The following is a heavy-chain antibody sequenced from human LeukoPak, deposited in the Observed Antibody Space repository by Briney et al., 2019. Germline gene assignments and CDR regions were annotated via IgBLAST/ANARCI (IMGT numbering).Heavy chain of an antibody. J-gene: IGHJ4*02. D-gene: IGHD5-18*01. V-gene: IGHV3-66*01. Sequence: GGSLRLSCAASGFTVSSNYMSWVREAPGEGLEWVSVIYSGGSTYYADSVKGRFTISRDNSKNTLYLQMNSLRAEDTAVYYCARDRGYSYGFGYYFDYWGQGTLVTVSS. CDR2: IYSGGST. CDR1: GFTVSSNY. CDR3: ARDRGYSYGFGYYFDY.